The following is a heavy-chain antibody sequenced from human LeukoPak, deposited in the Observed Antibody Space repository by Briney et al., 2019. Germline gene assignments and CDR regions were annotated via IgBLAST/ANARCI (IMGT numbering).Heavy chain of an antibody. CDR1: GYTFTGHN. J-gene: IGHJ4*02. CDR2: MNPDSGYT. V-gene: IGHV1-2*02. Sequence: ASVKVSCKASGYTFTGHNIHWVRQAPGQGLEWMGWMNPDSGYTSCAQKFQGRVTMTRDTSITTAYMELNRPISDDTAVYFCAREYSAHDYWGQGTLVTISS. D-gene: IGHD5-12*01. CDR3: AREYSAHDY.